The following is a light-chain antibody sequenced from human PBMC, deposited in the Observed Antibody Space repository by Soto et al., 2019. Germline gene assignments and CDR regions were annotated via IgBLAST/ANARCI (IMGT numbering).Light chain of an antibody. CDR3: QQYYSTPYT. CDR2: WAS. CDR1: QSVLYSANNKNY. J-gene: IGKJ2*01. V-gene: IGKV4-1*01. Sequence: EIVRTKSPDSLTVSLGERDTINCKSSQSVLYSANNKNYLAWYLQKPGQPPKLLISWASTRESGVPDRFSGSGSGTDFTLTISSLQAEDVAVYYCQQYYSTPYTFGQGTKMEIK.